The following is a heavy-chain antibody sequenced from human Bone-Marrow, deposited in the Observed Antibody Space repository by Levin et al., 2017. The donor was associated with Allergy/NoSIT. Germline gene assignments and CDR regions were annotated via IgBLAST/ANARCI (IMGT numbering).Heavy chain of an antibody. CDR3: AKDAIDCTTRSCYGGFGQYYFHYMDV. J-gene: IGHJ6*03. D-gene: IGHD2-2*01. CDR2: ISGSGGHT. CDR1: GFTFSSYA. Sequence: GGSLRLSCAATGFTFSSYAMSWVRQAPGKGLEWVSAISGSGGHTYYPDSVKGRLTTSRDNYKNTVYLHINDLRAEDTAIYFCAKDAIDCTTRSCYGGFGQYYFHYMDVWGKGTTVTVSS. V-gene: IGHV3-23*01.